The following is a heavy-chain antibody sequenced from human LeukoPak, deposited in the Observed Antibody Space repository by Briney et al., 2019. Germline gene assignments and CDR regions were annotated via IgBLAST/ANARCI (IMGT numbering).Heavy chain of an antibody. CDR3: ARGGGCTSTSCDLDH. D-gene: IGHD2-2*01. Sequence: KPSETLSLTCRVTGNSISSGYYWGWIRQPPGKGLEWTGYIHNSGNTNQNPSLNSRVTMSVDTSKSQVSLELRCVTAADTAVYYCARGGGCTSTSCDLDHWGQGILVTVSS. CDR2: IHNSGNT. CDR1: GNSISSGYY. J-gene: IGHJ4*02. V-gene: IGHV4-38-2*01.